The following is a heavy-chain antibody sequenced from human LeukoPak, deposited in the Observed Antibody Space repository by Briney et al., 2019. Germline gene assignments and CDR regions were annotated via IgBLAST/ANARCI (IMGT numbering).Heavy chain of an antibody. CDR3: ARDPLDSSGYYFDY. D-gene: IGHD3-22*01. Sequence: GRSLRLSCAASGFTFSSYAMHWVRQAPGKGLEWEAVISYDGSNKYYADSVKGRFTISRDNSKNTLYLQMNSLRAEDTAVYYCARDPLDSSGYYFDYWGQRTLVTVSS. V-gene: IGHV3-30*04. J-gene: IGHJ4*02. CDR1: GFTFSSYA. CDR2: ISYDGSNK.